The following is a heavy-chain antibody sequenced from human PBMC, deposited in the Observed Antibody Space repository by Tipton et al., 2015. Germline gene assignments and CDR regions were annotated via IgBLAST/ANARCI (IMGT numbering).Heavy chain of an antibody. D-gene: IGHD4-11*01. CDR1: GDSMTTGIYY. Sequence: TLSLTCTVSGDSMTTGIYYWSWIRQHPGKGLEWIGYIYHSGITYYNPSLKSRLTISLDKSRSRFSLQLSSVTAADTAVYYCARSGDTYSDYWGQGTLVTVSS. J-gene: IGHJ4*02. V-gene: IGHV4-31*03. CDR3: ARSGDTYSDY. CDR2: IYHSGIT.